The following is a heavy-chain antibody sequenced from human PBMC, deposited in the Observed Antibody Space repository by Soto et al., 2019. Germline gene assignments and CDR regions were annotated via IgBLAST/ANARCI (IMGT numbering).Heavy chain of an antibody. J-gene: IGHJ4*02. CDR3: ARDRMNYYDSSGYYPY. D-gene: IGHD3-22*01. V-gene: IGHV3-23*01. CDR2: ISGSGGST. CDR1: GFTFSSYA. Sequence: GGSLRLSCAASGFTFSSYAMSWVRQAPGKGLEWVSAISGSGGSTYYADSVKGRFTISRDNSKNTLYLQMNSLRAEDTAVYYCARDRMNYYDSSGYYPYWGQGTLVTVSS.